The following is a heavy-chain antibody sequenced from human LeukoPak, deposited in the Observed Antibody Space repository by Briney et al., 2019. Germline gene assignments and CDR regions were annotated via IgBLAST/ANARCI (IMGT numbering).Heavy chain of an antibody. CDR3: ARIGLYTSSWYFDI. CDR2: IKQDGSEK. V-gene: IGHV3-7*01. CDR1: GFTFSSYW. D-gene: IGHD6-13*01. J-gene: IGHJ3*02. Sequence: GGSLRLSCAASGFTFSSYWMSWVRQAPGKGLEWVANIKQDGSEKYYVDSVKGRFTISRDNAKNSLYLQVNSLRAEDTAVYYCARIGLYTSSWYFDIWGQGTMVTVSS.